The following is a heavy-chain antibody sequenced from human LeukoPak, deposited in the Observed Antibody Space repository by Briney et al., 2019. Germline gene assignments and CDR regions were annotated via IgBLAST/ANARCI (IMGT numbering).Heavy chain of an antibody. CDR3: ASTVKTAIDY. V-gene: IGHV4-34*01. D-gene: IGHD5-18*01. Sequence: SETLSLTCAVYGGSFSGYYWSWIRQPPGKGLEWIGEINHSGSTNYNPSLKSRVTISVDTSKNQFSLKLSSVTAADTAVYYCASTVKTAIDYWGQGTLVTVSS. CDR2: INHSGST. CDR1: GGSFSGYY. J-gene: IGHJ4*02.